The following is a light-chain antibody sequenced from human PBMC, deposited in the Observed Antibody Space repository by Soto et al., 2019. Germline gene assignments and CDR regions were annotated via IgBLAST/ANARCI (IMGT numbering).Light chain of an antibody. CDR2: TNN. CDR3: AAWDDRLNGPSYV. J-gene: IGLJ1*01. Sequence: QSVLTQPPSVSGTPGQTVTTSCSGSTSNIGSNPVNWYQQLPGTAPRLLISTNNQRPSGVPDRFSGSRSGTSASLAISGLQSEDAADYYCAAWDDRLNGPSYVFGTGTKGT. V-gene: IGLV1-44*01. CDR1: TSNIGSNP.